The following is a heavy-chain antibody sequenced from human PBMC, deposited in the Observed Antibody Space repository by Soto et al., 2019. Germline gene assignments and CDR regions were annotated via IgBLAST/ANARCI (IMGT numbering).Heavy chain of an antibody. D-gene: IGHD2-2*01. CDR3: ARHSRGIVVVPASYYYGMDV. CDR2: TYPGDSDT. V-gene: IGHV5-51*01. J-gene: IGHJ6*02. Sequence: LKISCKGSGYSFTSYWIGWVRQMPGEGLEWMGITYPGDSDTRYSPSFQGQVTISADKSISTAYLQWSSLKASDTAMYYCARHSRGIVVVPASYYYGMDVWGQGTTVTVSS. CDR1: GYSFTSYW.